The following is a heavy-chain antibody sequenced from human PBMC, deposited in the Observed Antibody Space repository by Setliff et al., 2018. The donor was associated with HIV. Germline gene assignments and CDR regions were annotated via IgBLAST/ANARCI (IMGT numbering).Heavy chain of an antibody. D-gene: IGHD4-17*01. Sequence: SGPTLVNPTQTLTLTCTFSGFSLSTRGMCVSWIRQPPGKALEWLARIDWDDDKYYNTSLKTRLAISKDTSKNQVVLTMTNLDPVDTATYYCARITRATVTTSYFDSWGQGTLVTSPQ. CDR2: IDWDDDK. V-gene: IGHV2-70*11. CDR1: GFSLSTRGMC. J-gene: IGHJ4*02. CDR3: ARITRATVTTSYFDS.